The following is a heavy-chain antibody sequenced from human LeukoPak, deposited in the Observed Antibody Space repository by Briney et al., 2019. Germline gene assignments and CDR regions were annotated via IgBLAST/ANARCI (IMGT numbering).Heavy chain of an antibody. J-gene: IGHJ4*02. D-gene: IGHD3-10*01. CDR1: GGSFSGYY. CDR3: ARGGTTYYYGSGSYYNALASY. CDR2: INHSGST. V-gene: IGHV4-34*01. Sequence: SETLSLTCAVYGGSFSGYYWSWIRHPPGKGLEWMGEINHSGSTNYNPSLKSRVTISVDTSKNQFSLKLSSVTAADTAVYYCARGGTTYYYGSGSYYNALASYWGQGTLVTVSS.